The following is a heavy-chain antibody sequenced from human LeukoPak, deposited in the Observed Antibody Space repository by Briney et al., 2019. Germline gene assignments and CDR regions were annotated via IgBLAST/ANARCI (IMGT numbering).Heavy chain of an antibody. J-gene: IGHJ4*02. D-gene: IGHD5-18*01. Sequence: GGSLRLSCAASGFTFSVFWMFWVRQAPGQGLVWVSHISPDGRSTNYADSVKGRFTISRDNARNTLYLQLNSLTAEDTAVYYCAMGYKSAYSWDYWGQGTLVTVSS. V-gene: IGHV3-74*01. CDR2: ISPDGRST. CDR3: AMGYKSAYSWDY. CDR1: GFTFSVFW.